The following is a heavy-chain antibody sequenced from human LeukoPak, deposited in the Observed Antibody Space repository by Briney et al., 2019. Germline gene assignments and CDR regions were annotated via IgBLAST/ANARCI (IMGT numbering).Heavy chain of an antibody. CDR1: GGSISSGDYY. CDR3: ARNYGGDSNFDY. D-gene: IGHD4-23*01. CDR2: IYYSGST. Sequence: SETLSLTCTVSGGSISSGDYYWSWIRQPPGKGLEWIGYIYYSGSTYYNPSLKSRVTISVDTSKNQFSLKLSSVTAADTAVYYCARNYGGDSNFDYRGQGTLVTVSS. V-gene: IGHV4-30-4*01. J-gene: IGHJ4*02.